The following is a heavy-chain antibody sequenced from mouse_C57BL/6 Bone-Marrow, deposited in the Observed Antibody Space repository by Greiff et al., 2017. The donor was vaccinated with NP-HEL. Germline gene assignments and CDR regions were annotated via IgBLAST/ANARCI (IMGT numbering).Heavy chain of an antibody. D-gene: IGHD1-3*01. J-gene: IGHJ3*01. Sequence: EVKLVESGGGLVQPKGSLKLSCAASGFTFNTYAMHWVRQAPGKGLEWVARIRSKSSNYATYYADSVKDRFTISRDDSQSMLYLQMNHLKTEDTAMYYCVRDEWLGAAWFAYWGQGTLVTVSA. V-gene: IGHV10-3*01. CDR3: VRDEWLGAAWFAY. CDR2: IRSKSSNYAT. CDR1: GFTFNTYA.